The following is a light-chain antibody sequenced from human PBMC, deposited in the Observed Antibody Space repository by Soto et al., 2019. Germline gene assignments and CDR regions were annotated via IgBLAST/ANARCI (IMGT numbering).Light chain of an antibody. J-gene: IGKJ1*01. CDR3: QQYNNWLWT. CDR2: GAS. Sequence: ELVMPQSPATLSLSPGERATLSCRASQSVSSNLAWYQQNTCEAPRLLIYGASTRATGIPARFSGSGSGTEFHLTISSLQSEYFAVYYCQQYNNWLWTFGQGTKVEIK. V-gene: IGKV3-15*01. CDR1: QSVSSN.